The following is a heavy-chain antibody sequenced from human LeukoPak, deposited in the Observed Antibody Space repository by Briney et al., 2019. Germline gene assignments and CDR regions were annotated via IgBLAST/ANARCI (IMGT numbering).Heavy chain of an antibody. J-gene: IGHJ4*02. CDR2: ISGSGGST. CDR3: AKGGTTALRVFFDY. Sequence: PGGSLRLSCAASGFTFSSYTMSWVRQAAGKGLEWVSVISGSGGSTYYADSVKGRFTISRDNSKNTLYLQMNSLRAEDTAVYYCAKGGTTALRVFFDYWGRGTLVTVSS. V-gene: IGHV3-23*01. D-gene: IGHD4-11*01. CDR1: GFTFSSYT.